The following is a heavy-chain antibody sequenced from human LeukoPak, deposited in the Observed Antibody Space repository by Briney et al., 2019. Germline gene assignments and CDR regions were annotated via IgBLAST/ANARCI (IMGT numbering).Heavy chain of an antibody. J-gene: IGHJ4*02. V-gene: IGHV3-64*01. Sequence: GGSLRLSCAASGFTFSSYAMHWVRQAPEKGLEYVSAISSNGGSTYYANSVKGRFTISRDNSKNTLYLQMGSLRAEDTAVYYCAGRRVLDASFDYWGQGTLVTVSS. CDR1: GFTFSSYA. D-gene: IGHD3-16*01. CDR2: ISSNGGST. CDR3: AGRRVLDASFDY.